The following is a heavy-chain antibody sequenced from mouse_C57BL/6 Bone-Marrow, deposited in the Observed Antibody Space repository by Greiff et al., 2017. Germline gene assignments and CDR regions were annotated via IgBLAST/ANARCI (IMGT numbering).Heavy chain of an antibody. CDR1: GYTFTSYW. J-gene: IGHJ4*01. V-gene: IGHV1-52*01. Sequence: LKQPGAELVRPGSSVKLSCKASGYTFTSYWMHWVKQRPIQGLEWIGNIDPSDSETPYTQKFKDTATLTVDKYSSTAYRQRSSRTSEDGAVYYCARGGVTTKGYYAMDDWGQGTSVTVSS. CDR2: IDPSDSET. D-gene: IGHD2-2*01. CDR3: ARGGVTTKGYYAMDD.